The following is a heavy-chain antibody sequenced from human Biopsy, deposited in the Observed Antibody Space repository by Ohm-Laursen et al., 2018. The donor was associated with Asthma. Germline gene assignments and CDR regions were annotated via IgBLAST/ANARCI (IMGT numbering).Heavy chain of an antibody. Sequence: SQTLSLTCTVSGGSISSGDYYWNWIRQPPGKGLEWIGYIYYSGSTYSNPSLKSRVTISVDTSKKQISLRLSSVIAADTAVYYCAGFCSGGNCPDHWGQGTLVTVSS. CDR3: AGFCSGGNCPDH. V-gene: IGHV4-30-4*01. CDR2: IYYSGST. CDR1: GGSISSGDYY. J-gene: IGHJ4*02. D-gene: IGHD2-15*01.